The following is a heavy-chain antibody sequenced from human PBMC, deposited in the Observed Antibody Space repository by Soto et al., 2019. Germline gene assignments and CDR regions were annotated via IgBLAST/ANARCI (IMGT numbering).Heavy chain of an antibody. D-gene: IGHD2-21*02. V-gene: IGHV5-51*01. CDR2: IYPGDSDT. J-gene: IGHJ5*02. CDR3: ARRALAYCGGDCSSGWFDP. Sequence: GESLKISCKGSGYSFTSYWIGWVRQMPGKDLEWMGIIYPGDSDTRYSPSFQGQVTISADKSISTAYLQWSSLKASDTAMYYCARRALAYCGGDCSSGWFDPWGQGTLVTVSS. CDR1: GYSFTSYW.